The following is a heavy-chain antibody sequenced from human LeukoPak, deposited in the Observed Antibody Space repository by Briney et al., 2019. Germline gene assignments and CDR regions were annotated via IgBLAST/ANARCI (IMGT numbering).Heavy chain of an antibody. CDR1: GGSINNYY. V-gene: IGHV4-59*01. J-gene: IGHJ2*01. CDR3: ARGIVSGVVIPYWYIDL. Sequence: PSETLSLTCTVSGGSINNYYWNWIRQSPGKGLEWIGYIYYTGSTNYSPPLKNRVTISVDTSTTQFSLRLSSVTAADTAVYYCARGIVSGVVIPYWYIDLWGRGTLVTVPS. CDR2: IYYTGST. D-gene: IGHD3-3*01.